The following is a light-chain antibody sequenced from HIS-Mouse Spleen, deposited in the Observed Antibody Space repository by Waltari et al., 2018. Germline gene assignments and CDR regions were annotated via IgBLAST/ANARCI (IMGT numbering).Light chain of an antibody. J-gene: IGLJ1*01. CDR1: SSDVGGYNS. Sequence: QSALTQPPSASGSPGQSVTISCTGPSSDVGGYNSVSWYQQPPGKAPKLMIYEVSKRPSGVPDRFSGSKSGNTASLTVSGLQAEDEADYYCSSYAGSNNYVFGTGTKVTVL. CDR2: EVS. V-gene: IGLV2-8*01. CDR3: SSYAGSNNYV.